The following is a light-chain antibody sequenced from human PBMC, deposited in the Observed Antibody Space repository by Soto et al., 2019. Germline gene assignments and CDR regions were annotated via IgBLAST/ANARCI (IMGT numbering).Light chain of an antibody. V-gene: IGLV2-14*02. CDR3: GTWDDSLVSYV. J-gene: IGLJ1*01. CDR1: SRDVGSYDL. Sequence: QSVLTQPASVSGSPGQSITISCTGTSRDVGSYDLVSWYQHHPGKAPKLMIYEGTKRPSGVSNRFSGSKSGNTASLVITGLQTGDEADYYCGTWDDSLVSYVFGTGTKLTVL. CDR2: EGT.